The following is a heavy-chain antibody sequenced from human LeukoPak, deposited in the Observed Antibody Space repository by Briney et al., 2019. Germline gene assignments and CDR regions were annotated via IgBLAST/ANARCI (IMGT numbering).Heavy chain of an antibody. D-gene: IGHD6-6*01. Sequence: QPGGSLRLSCAASGFTFSSYEMNWVRQAPGKGLEWVSYISSSGNTIYYADSVKGRFTISRDNAKNSLYLQMNSLRAEDTAVYYCARKLYTSSPTDAFDIWGQGTIVTVSS. V-gene: IGHV3-48*03. CDR1: GFTFSSYE. CDR2: ISSSGNTI. J-gene: IGHJ3*02. CDR3: ARKLYTSSPTDAFDI.